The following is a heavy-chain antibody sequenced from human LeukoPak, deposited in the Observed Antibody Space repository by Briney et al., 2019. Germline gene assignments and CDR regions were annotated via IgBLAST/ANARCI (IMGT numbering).Heavy chain of an antibody. CDR1: GGSISSGSYY. Sequence: PSETLSLTCTVSGGSISSGSYYWSWIRQPAGKGLEWIGRIYTSGSTNYNPSLKSRVTISVDTSKNQFSLKLSSVTAADTAVYYCAGGGVRGVIYSSVKDRKWFDPWGQGTQVTVSS. CDR3: AGGGVRGVIYSSVKDRKWFDP. J-gene: IGHJ5*02. D-gene: IGHD3-10*01. CDR2: IYTSGST. V-gene: IGHV4-61*02.